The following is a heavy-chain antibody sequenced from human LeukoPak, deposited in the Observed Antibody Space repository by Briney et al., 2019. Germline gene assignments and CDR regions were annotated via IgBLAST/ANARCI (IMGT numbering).Heavy chain of an antibody. CDR3: ARVARRMDDAFDI. D-gene: IGHD6-6*01. V-gene: IGHV4-39*01. Sequence: KPSETLSLTCTVSGGSISSSSYYWGWIRQPPGKGLEWIGSIYYSGSTYYNPSLKSRVTISVDTSKNQFSLKLSSVTAADTAVYYCARVARRMDDAFDIWGQGTMVTVSS. J-gene: IGHJ3*02. CDR1: GGSISSSSYY. CDR2: IYYSGST.